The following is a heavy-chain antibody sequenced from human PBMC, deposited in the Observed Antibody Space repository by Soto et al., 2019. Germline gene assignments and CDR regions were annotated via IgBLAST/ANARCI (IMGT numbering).Heavy chain of an antibody. D-gene: IGHD3-3*01. Sequence: GGSLRLSCAASGFTVSSNYMSWVRQAPGKGLEWVSSISSSSSYIYYADSVKGRFTISRDNAKNSLYLQMNSLRAEDTAVYYCARGVLEWLSGHYYYYYMDVWGKGTTVTVSS. CDR1: GFTVSSNY. CDR2: ISSSSSYI. J-gene: IGHJ6*03. CDR3: ARGVLEWLSGHYYYYYMDV. V-gene: IGHV3-21*01.